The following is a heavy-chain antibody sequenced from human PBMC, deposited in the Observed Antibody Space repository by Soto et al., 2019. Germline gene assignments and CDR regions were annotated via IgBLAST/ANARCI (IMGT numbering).Heavy chain of an antibody. V-gene: IGHV4-34*01. CDR2: INHSGST. CDR1: GGSFSGYY. Sequence: SETLSLTCAVYGGSFSGYYWSWVRQPPGKGLEWIGEINHSGSTNYNPSLKSRVTISVDTSKNQFSLKLSSVTAADTAVYYCARFRTEHSSSWDHYYYYGMDVWGQGTTVTVSS. CDR3: ARFRTEHSSSWDHYYYYGMDV. D-gene: IGHD6-13*01. J-gene: IGHJ6*02.